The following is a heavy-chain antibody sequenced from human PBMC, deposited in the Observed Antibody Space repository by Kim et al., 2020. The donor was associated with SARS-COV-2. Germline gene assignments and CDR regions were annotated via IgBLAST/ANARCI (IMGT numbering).Heavy chain of an antibody. CDR3: ARRVWGRAYYYDSPGAFDI. J-gene: IGHJ3*02. V-gene: IGHV4-59*08. CDR1: GGSISSYY. CDR2: IYYSGST. Sequence: SETLSLTCTVSGGSISSYYWSWIRQPPGKGLEWIGYIYYSGSTNYNPSLKSRVTISVDTSKNQFSLKLSSVTAADTAVYYCARRVWGRAYYYDSPGAFDIWGQGTMVTVSS. D-gene: IGHD3-22*01.